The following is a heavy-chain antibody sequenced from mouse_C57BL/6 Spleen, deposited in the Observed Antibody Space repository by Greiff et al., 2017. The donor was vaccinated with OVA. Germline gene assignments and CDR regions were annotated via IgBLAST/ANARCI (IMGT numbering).Heavy chain of an antibody. Sequence: QVQLKQSGPELVKPGASVKISCKASGYTFTDYYINWVKQRPGQGLEWIGWIFPGSGSTYYNEKFKGKATLTVDKSSSTAYMLLSSLTSEDSAVYFCARSSYSNRGAMDYWGQGTSVTVSS. CDR2: IFPGSGST. D-gene: IGHD2-5*01. CDR3: ARSSYSNRGAMDY. J-gene: IGHJ4*01. V-gene: IGHV1-75*01. CDR1: GYTFTDYY.